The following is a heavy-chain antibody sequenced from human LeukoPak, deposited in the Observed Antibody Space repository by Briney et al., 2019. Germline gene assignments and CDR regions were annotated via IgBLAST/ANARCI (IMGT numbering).Heavy chain of an antibody. CDR2: IYSGGTT. D-gene: IGHD5-18*01. V-gene: IGHV3-66*01. Sequence: GGSLRLSCGASGFTVSSIYMSWVRQAPGKGLEWVSVIYSGGTTYYADSVKGRFTISRDNSKNTLYLQMNGLRAEDTAVYYCARADTAMVFDYWGQGTLVTVSS. CDR3: ARADTAMVFDY. CDR1: GFTVSSIY. J-gene: IGHJ4*02.